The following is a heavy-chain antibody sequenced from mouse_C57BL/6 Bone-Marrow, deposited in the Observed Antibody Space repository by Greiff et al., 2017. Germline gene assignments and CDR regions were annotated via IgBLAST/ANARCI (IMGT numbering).Heavy chain of an antibody. CDR1: GFNTKNSY. Sequence: VQLQQSVAELVRPGASVKLSCTASGFNTKNSYMHWVKQRPDQGLEWIGRIDPANGNTKYAPKFKGKATISADTSSNTADLQLSSLTSEDTAVYYCALYDYDAGDYWGQGTTLTVSS. J-gene: IGHJ2*01. CDR3: ALYDYDAGDY. D-gene: IGHD2-4*01. CDR2: IDPANGNT. V-gene: IGHV14-3*01.